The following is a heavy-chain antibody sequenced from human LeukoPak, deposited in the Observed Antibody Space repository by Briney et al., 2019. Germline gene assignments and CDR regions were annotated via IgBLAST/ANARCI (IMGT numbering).Heavy chain of an antibody. J-gene: IGHJ4*02. CDR3: ARLEILTGQRGY. Sequence: SETLSLTCTVSGGSISSSSYYWGWIRQPPGKGLEWIGSIYYSGSTCYNPSLKSRVTISVDTSKNQFSLKLSSVTAADTAVYYCARLEILTGQRGYWGQGTLVTVSS. CDR1: GGSISSSSYY. CDR2: IYYSGST. D-gene: IGHD3-9*01. V-gene: IGHV4-39*01.